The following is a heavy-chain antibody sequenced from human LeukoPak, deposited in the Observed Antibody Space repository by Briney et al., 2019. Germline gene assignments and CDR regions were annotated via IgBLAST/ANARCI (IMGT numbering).Heavy chain of an antibody. V-gene: IGHV3-64*01. CDR1: GFTFSSYA. Sequence: GGSLRLSCAASGFTFSSYAMHWVRQAPGKGLEYVSAISSNGGSTYYANSVKGRFTISRDNSKNTLYLQMGSLRAEDMAVYYCARDSGERGSGSYLIAYWGQGTLVTVSS. CDR2: ISSNGGST. J-gene: IGHJ4*02. CDR3: ARDSGERGSGSYLIAY. D-gene: IGHD3-10*01.